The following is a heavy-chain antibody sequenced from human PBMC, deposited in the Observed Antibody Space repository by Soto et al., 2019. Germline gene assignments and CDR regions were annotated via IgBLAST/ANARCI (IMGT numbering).Heavy chain of an antibody. CDR2: INHSGST. CDR3: ARGRRAYSGYDQTYFDL. J-gene: IGHJ2*01. V-gene: IGHV4-34*01. D-gene: IGHD5-12*01. CDR1: GGSFSGYY. Sequence: QVQLQQWGAGLLKPSETLSLTCAVYGGSFSGYYWSWIRQPPGKGLEWIGEINHSGSTNYNPSLKSRVTISGXXSXNXXALKLSSVTAADTAVYYCARGRRAYSGYDQTYFDLWGRGTLVTVSS.